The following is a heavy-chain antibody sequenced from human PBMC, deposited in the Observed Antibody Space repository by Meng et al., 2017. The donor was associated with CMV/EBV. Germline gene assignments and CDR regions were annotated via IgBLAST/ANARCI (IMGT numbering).Heavy chain of an antibody. V-gene: IGHV4-34*01. CDR1: GGSFSGYY. CDR2: INHSGST. CDR3: ARGGNWFDP. J-gene: IGHJ5*02. Sequence: QLTQWGAGLLKPSQTLSLASAVYGGSFSGYYWGWIRQPPGKGLEWIGEINHSGSTNYNPSLKSRVTISVDTSKNQFSLKLSSVTAADTAVYYCARGGNWFDPWGQGTLVTVSS.